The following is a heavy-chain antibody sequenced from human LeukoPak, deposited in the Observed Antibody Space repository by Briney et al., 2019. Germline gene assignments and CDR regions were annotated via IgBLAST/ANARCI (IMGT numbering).Heavy chain of an antibody. V-gene: IGHV5-51*01. Sequence: PGESLQISCKGSQYRLTSYWLGSVRPMPGKGLEWMGIIYPGGSDTRYSPSFEGQVTISADKSISTAYLQWSSLKASDTAMYYCARRIAVAGHYFDYWGQGTLVTVSS. D-gene: IGHD6-19*01. CDR1: QYRLTSYW. CDR3: ARRIAVAGHYFDY. CDR2: IYPGGSDT. J-gene: IGHJ4*02.